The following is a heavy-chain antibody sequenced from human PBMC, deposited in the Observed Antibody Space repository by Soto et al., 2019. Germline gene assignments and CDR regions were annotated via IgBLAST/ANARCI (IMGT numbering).Heavy chain of an antibody. Sequence: GGSLRLSCEASGFTFSKYAMIWVRQAPGKGQEWVSGVTGSGLTIEHSASVKGRFTISRDNSKNTVYLQMNSLRAEDTAIYYCAKDDVSGDGLWLVSDWGQGTPVTVSS. V-gene: IGHV3-23*01. D-gene: IGHD2-21*02. CDR1: GFTFSKYA. CDR2: VTGSGLTI. CDR3: AKDDVSGDGLWLVSD. J-gene: IGHJ4*02.